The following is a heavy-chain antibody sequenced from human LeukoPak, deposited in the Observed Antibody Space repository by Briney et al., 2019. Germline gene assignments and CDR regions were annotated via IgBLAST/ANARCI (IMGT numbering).Heavy chain of an antibody. CDR3: ARANGSHRDAFDI. V-gene: IGHV4-61*02. CDR1: GGSISSGSYY. D-gene: IGHD1-26*01. J-gene: IGHJ3*02. CDR2: IYTSGST. Sequence: SETLSLTRTVSGGSISSGSYYWSWIRQPAGKGLEWIGRIYTSGSTNYNPSLKSRVTISVDTSKNQFSLKLSSVTAADTAVYYCARANGSHRDAFDIWGQGTMVTVSS.